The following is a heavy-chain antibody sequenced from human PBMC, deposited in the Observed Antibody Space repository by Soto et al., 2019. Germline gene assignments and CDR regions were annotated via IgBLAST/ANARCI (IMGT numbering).Heavy chain of an antibody. D-gene: IGHD3-22*01. V-gene: IGHV1-46*01. J-gene: IGHJ4*02. Sequence: ASVKVSCKASGYTFTSYYMHWVRQAPGQGLEWMGIINPSGGSTSYAQKFQGRVTMTRDTSTSTVYMELSSLRSEDTAVYYCARGFQVYDSSGYHTANDYWGQGTLVTVSS. CDR1: GYTFTSYY. CDR2: INPSGGST. CDR3: ARGFQVYDSSGYHTANDY.